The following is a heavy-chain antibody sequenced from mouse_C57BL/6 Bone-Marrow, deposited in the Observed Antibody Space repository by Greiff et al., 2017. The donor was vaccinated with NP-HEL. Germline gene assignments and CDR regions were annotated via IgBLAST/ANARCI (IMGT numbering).Heavy chain of an antibody. CDR3: ARPTRDAMDY. CDR2: ISNGGGST. J-gene: IGHJ4*01. Sequence: EVKLVESGGGLVQPGGSLKLSCAASGFTFSDYYMYWVRQTPEKRLEWVAYISNGGGSTYYPDTVKGRFTISRDNAKNTLYLQMSRLKSEDTAMYYCARPTRDAMDYWGQGTSVTVSS. V-gene: IGHV5-12*01. CDR1: GFTFSDYY.